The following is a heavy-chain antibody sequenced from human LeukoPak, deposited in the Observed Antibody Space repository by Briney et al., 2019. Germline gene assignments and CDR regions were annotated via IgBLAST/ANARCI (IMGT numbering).Heavy chain of an antibody. Sequence: SETLSLTCTASGGSISSGGYYWRWIRQQPGKGLERIEYSYYNGRTYYNPSLKSRVTISVDTSKNQFSLKLSSVTAADTAVYYCARVDYYDSSGYSSWGYYGMDVWGQGTTVAVSS. J-gene: IGHJ6*02. V-gene: IGHV4-31*03. CDR1: GGSISSGGYY. CDR3: ARVDYYDSSGYSSWGYYGMDV. CDR2: SYYNGRT. D-gene: IGHD3-22*01.